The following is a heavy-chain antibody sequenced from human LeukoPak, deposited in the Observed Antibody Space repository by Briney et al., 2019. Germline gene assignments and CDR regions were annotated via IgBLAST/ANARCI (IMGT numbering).Heavy chain of an antibody. V-gene: IGHV1-69*01. Sequence: GSSVKVSCKASGGTFSSYAISWVRQAPGQGLEWMGGIIPIFGTANYAQKFQGRVTITADESTSTAYMELSSLRSEDTAVYYCARDQDTAMVTGALDYWGQGTPVTVSS. CDR1: GGTFSSYA. CDR2: IIPIFGTA. J-gene: IGHJ4*02. D-gene: IGHD5-18*01. CDR3: ARDQDTAMVTGALDY.